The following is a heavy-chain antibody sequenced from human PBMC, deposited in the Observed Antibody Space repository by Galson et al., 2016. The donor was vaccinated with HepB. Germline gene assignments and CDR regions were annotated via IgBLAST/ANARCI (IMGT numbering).Heavy chain of an antibody. D-gene: IGHD3-10*01. CDR2: ISSDGSTT. CDR1: GFTFSLYW. CDR3: GREFGAPETYYHYYGMDA. J-gene: IGHJ6*02. V-gene: IGHV3-74*01. Sequence: SLRLSCAASGFTFSLYWMHWVRQAPGKGLVWVSRISSDGSTTNYADPVKGRFTISRDNAKNTLYLQMNSLRAEDTAVYYCGREFGAPETYYHYYGMDAWGQGTTVTVSS.